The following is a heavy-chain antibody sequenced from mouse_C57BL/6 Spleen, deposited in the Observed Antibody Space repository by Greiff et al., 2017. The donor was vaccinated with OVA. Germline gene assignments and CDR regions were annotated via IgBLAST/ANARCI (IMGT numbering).Heavy chain of an antibody. CDR3: TREDYYGSTYAMDY. J-gene: IGHJ4*01. CDR1: GFTFSSYA. CDR2: ISSGGDYI. Sequence: EVMLVESGEGLVKPGGSLKLSCAASGFTFSSYAMSWVRQTPEKRLEWVAYISSGGDYIYYADTVKGRFTISRDNARNTLYLQMSSLKSEDTAMYYCTREDYYGSTYAMDYWGQGTSVTVSS. D-gene: IGHD1-1*01. V-gene: IGHV5-9-1*02.